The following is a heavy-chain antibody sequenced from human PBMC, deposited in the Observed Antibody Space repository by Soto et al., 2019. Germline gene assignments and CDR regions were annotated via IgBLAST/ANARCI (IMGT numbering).Heavy chain of an antibody. CDR3: ARAWVVVTAPDY. D-gene: IGHD2-21*02. CDR2: INAGNGNT. Sequence: QVQLVQSGAEEKKPGASVKVSCKASGYTFTSYAMHWVRQAPGQRLEWMGWINAGNGNTKYSQKFPGRVTITRDTSASTAYIELSSLSSEDTAVYYCARAWVVVTAPDYWGQGTLVTVYS. V-gene: IGHV1-3*05. CDR1: GYTFTSYA. J-gene: IGHJ4*02.